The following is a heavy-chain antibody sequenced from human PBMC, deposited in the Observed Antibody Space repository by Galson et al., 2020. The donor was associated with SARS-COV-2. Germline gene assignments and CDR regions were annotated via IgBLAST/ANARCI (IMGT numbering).Heavy chain of an antibody. Sequence: GGSLRLSCAASGFTFSSYWMSWVRQAPGKGLEWVANIKQDGSEKYYVDSVKGRFTISRDNAKNSLYLQMNSLRAEDTAVYYCAREEKAVPAASSTLTYYYYYYGMDVWGQGTTVTVSS. J-gene: IGHJ6*02. V-gene: IGHV3-7*03. CDR1: GFTFSSYW. CDR3: AREEKAVPAASSTLTYYYYYYGMDV. CDR2: IKQDGSEK. D-gene: IGHD2-2*01.